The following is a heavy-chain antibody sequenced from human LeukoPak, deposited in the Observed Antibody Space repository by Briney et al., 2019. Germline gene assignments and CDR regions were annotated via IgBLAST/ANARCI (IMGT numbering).Heavy chain of an antibody. Sequence: GGSLRLSCAASGFTFDDYGMSWVRQAPGKGLEWVSGINWNGGSTGYADSVKGRFTISRDNAKNSLYLQMNSLRAEDTAVYYCAKDAYLLYNWNYAGYFDYWGQGTLVTVSS. J-gene: IGHJ4*02. CDR1: GFTFDDYG. CDR2: INWNGGST. V-gene: IGHV3-20*04. CDR3: AKDAYLLYNWNYAGYFDY. D-gene: IGHD1-7*01.